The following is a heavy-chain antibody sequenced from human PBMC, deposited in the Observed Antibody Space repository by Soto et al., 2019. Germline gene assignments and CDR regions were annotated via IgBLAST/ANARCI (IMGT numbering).Heavy chain of an antibody. CDR2: MNPNSGNT. D-gene: IGHD3-10*01. CDR1: GYTFTSYD. CDR3: ARTLPFFGAIDY. J-gene: IGHJ4*02. V-gene: IGHV1-8*01. Sequence: QVQLVQSGAEVKKPGASVKVSYKASGYTFTSYDINWVRQATGQGLEWMGWMNPNSGNTGYAQKFQGRVTMTRNTSISTAYMELSSLRSEDTAVYYCARTLPFFGAIDYWGQGTLVTVSS.